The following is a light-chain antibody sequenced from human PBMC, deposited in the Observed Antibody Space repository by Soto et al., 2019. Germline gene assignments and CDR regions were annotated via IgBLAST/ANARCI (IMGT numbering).Light chain of an antibody. V-gene: IGKV1D-16*01. CDR3: QQYNSYSWT. J-gene: IGKJ1*01. CDR2: GAS. Sequence: DIQMTQSPPSVSASVGDRVTISCRASQDVGKWLAWYQQKPGKAPTLLIHGASSLQSGVPPRYSGSGSGTEFTLTISSLQPDDFATYSCQQYNSYSWTFGQGTKVDIK. CDR1: QDVGKW.